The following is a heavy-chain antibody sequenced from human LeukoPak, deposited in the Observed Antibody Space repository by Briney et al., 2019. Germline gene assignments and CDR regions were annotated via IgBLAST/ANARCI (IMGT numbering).Heavy chain of an antibody. CDR3: ARLSRYCSGGSCLNFDY. J-gene: IGHJ4*02. V-gene: IGHV4-34*01. CDR2: INHSGST. CDR1: GGSFSGYY. Sequence: SETLSLTCADYGGSFSGYYWSWIRQPPGKGLEWIGEINHSGSTNYNPSLKSRVTISVDTSKNQFSLKLSSVTAADTAVYYRARLSRYCSGGSCLNFDYWGQGTLVTVSS. D-gene: IGHD2-15*01.